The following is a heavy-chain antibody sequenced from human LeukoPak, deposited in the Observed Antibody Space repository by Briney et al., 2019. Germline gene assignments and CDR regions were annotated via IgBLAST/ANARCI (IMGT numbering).Heavy chain of an antibody. CDR3: VRHDFWSGFKGGDY. D-gene: IGHD3-3*01. V-gene: IGHV3-23*01. CDR2: ITGSGGST. Sequence: SGGSLRLSCAASGFTFSSYGMSWVRQAPGKGLEWVSAITGSGGSTYYADSVKGRFTISRDNAKNSLYLQMNSLRAEDTAFYYCVRHDFWSGFKGGDYWGQGTLVTVSS. J-gene: IGHJ4*02. CDR1: GFTFSSYG.